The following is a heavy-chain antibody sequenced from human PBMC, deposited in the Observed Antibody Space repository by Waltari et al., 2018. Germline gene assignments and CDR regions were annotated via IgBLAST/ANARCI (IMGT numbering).Heavy chain of an antibody. V-gene: IGHV3-7*01. CDR2: IKPEGSEK. CDR3: SKSLDV. J-gene: IGHJ6*02. CDR1: GFPFSNSW. Sequence: EVQMVESGGGLVQPGGSLRLSCAASGFPFSNSWMDWVRQAPGKGLEWIANIKPEGSEKNYGDSVKGRFTISRDNTKNSLYLQMNSLRAEDTAVYYCSKSLDVWGPGTSVTVSS.